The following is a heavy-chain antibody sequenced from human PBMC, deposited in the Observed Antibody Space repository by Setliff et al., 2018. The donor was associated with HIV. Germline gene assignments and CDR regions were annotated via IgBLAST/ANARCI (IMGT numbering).Heavy chain of an antibody. Sequence: SETLSLTCAVYGESFTDFFWTWIRQSPGRGLEWLGEISHSGSTKQNPTLKSRFNVSVDTSKNQFSLGMNSLTAADTAVYYCARGREVKRDTYYDYFYMDVWSRGTAVTVTS. J-gene: IGHJ6*03. D-gene: IGHD1-26*01. V-gene: IGHV4-34*01. CDR1: GESFTDFF. CDR2: ISHSGST. CDR3: ARGREVKRDTYYDYFYMDV.